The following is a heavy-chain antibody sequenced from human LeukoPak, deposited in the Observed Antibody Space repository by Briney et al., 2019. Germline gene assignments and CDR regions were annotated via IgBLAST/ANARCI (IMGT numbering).Heavy chain of an antibody. V-gene: IGHV3-69-1*02. J-gene: IGHJ4*02. CDR2: IVGSSST. Sequence: PGGSLRLSCAASGFTFSNFAMTWVRQAPGKGLEWVSSIVGSSSTYYADSLKGRFTISRDNAMNSLYLQMNSLRDEDTAVYYCARATGDCWGQGTLVTVSS. CDR3: ARATGDC. D-gene: IGHD7-27*01. CDR1: GFTFSNFA.